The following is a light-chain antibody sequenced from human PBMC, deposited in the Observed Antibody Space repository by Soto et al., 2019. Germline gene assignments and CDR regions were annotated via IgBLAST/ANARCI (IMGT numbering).Light chain of an antibody. J-gene: IGLJ2*01. Sequence: QSALTQPPSAAGSLGQSVTLSCSGTSSDIGRYNFVSWYQLHPGKAPKLMIYDVNKRPSGVPDRFSGSKSGNTASLTVSGLQAGDEADYYCSSYAGSNNLLFGGGTKLTVL. V-gene: IGLV2-8*01. CDR3: SSYAGSNNLL. CDR2: DVN. CDR1: SSDIGRYNF.